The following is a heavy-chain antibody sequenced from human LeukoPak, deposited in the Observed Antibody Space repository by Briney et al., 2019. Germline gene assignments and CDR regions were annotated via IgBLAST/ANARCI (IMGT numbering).Heavy chain of an antibody. CDR1: GFTFSDYA. CDR2: ISRNGDIT. D-gene: IGHD6-13*01. CDR3: AKPTAGRYDY. J-gene: IGHJ4*02. Sequence: PGGSLRLSCSASGFTFSDYALHWVRQAPGKGLEFVSGISRNGDITNYSDSVKGRFTISRDNSENSLYLQMSSLRTEDSAVYYCAKPTAGRYDYWGQGTLVTVSS. V-gene: IGHV3-64D*09.